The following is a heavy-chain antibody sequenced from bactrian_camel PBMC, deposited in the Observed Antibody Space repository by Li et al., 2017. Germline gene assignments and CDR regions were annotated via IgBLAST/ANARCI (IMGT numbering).Heavy chain of an antibody. CDR3: ALDPYTLWVYGS. Sequence: VQLVESGGGLVQPGGSLQLACAASGFTVTHVQMTWVRQAPGRGLEWVSTTGADGTTYYADSVKGRFTISRDNAKNTVYLQINGLKSEDTALYYCALDPYTLWVYGSWGQGTQVTVS. CDR1: GFTVTHVQ. CDR2: TGADGTT. D-gene: IGHD3*01. J-gene: IGHJ4*01. V-gene: IGHV3S10*01.